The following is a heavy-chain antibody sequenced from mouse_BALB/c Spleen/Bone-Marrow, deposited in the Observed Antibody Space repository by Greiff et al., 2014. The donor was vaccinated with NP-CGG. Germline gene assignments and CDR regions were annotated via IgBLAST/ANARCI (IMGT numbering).Heavy chain of an antibody. Sequence: LQQSGPELVKPGALVKISCKASGYTFTNYDINWVKQRPGQGLEWIGWIYPGDGSTKYNERFKGKAALTADKSSSTAYMQLSSLASEDSAVFFCAGGRGSSGYFDVWGAGTTVTVSS. CDR3: AGGRGSSGYFDV. CDR1: GYTFTNYD. J-gene: IGHJ1*01. V-gene: IGHV1S33*01. D-gene: IGHD3-1*01. CDR2: IYPGDGST.